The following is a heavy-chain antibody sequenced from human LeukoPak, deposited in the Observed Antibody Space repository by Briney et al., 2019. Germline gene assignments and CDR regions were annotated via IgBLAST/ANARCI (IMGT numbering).Heavy chain of an antibody. J-gene: IGHJ4*02. CDR2: ITGSSSRT. D-gene: IGHD2-2*01. CDR1: GFTFSNYA. CDR3: AKEKDQLLPFDY. Sequence: GGSLRLSCAASGFTFSNYAMTRVRQPPGKGLECVSSITGSSSRTYYADSVKGRFTISRDNSKNTLYLQMNSLRAEDTAVYYCAKEKDQLLPFDYWGQGTLVTVSS. V-gene: IGHV3-23*01.